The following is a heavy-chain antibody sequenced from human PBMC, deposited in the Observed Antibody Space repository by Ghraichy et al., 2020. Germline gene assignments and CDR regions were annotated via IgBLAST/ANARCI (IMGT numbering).Heavy chain of an antibody. Sequence: CKASGSTFTAYYIHWVRQAPGQGLEWMGRINPNTGGTNFAQNVQGRVTMTRDTSISTAYMELSRLTSDDTAVYFCARDFFSSITSPNYYYGMDVWGQGTTVTVSS. CDR3: ARDFFSSITSPNYYYGMDV. D-gene: IGHD3-10*01. CDR1: GSTFTAYY. J-gene: IGHJ6*02. CDR2: INPNTGGT. V-gene: IGHV1-2*06.